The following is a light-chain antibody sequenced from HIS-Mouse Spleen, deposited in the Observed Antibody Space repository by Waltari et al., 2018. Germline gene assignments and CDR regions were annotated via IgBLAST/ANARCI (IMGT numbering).Light chain of an antibody. Sequence: QSALTQPASVSGSPGQSITISCTGTSSDAGGYNYVPWYQQHPGKAPKLMIYDVSNRPSGVSNRFSGSKSGNTASLTISGLQAEDEADYYCSSYTSSSTLRVFGGGTKLTVL. V-gene: IGLV2-14*03. J-gene: IGLJ3*02. CDR1: SSDAGGYNY. CDR2: DVS. CDR3: SSYTSSSTLRV.